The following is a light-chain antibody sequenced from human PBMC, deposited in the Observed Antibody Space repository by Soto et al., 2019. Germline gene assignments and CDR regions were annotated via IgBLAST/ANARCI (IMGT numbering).Light chain of an antibody. V-gene: IGKV1-27*01. Sequence: DIQMTQSPSSLSASFGDRVTMTCRASQGIGLYLAWFQQRPGNTPKLLIYAASTLQSGVPSRFSGSGSGTDFTLTISSLQPEDVATYYCQKYNSAPLTFVGGTRVEIK. J-gene: IGKJ4*01. CDR1: QGIGLY. CDR3: QKYNSAPLT. CDR2: AAS.